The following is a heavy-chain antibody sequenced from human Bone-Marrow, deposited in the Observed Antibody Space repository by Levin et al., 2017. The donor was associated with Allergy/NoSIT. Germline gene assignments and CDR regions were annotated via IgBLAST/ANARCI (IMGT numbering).Heavy chain of an antibody. CDR1: GFTVRTNY. J-gene: IGHJ5*02. Sequence: LSLTCAASGFTVRTNYMTWVRQAPGKGLEWVSVIYSGGSSHYADSVKDRFTISRDSSKNTLYLQMNSLRAEDTAVYYCARGRALFSWGQGTLVTVSS. CDR2: IYSGGSS. D-gene: IGHD3-10*02. V-gene: IGHV3-53*01. CDR3: ARGRALFS.